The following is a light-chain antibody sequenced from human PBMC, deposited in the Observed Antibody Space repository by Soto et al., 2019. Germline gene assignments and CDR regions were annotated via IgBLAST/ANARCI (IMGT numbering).Light chain of an antibody. CDR1: QSINTN. V-gene: IGKV3D-15*01. J-gene: IGKJ1*01. CDR2: GAS. Sequence: IVMTQSPATLSVSPGEGATLSCRASQSINTNLAWYQQKPGQAPRLLIYGASTRATGIPVRFSGSGSGTEFTLTISSLLSEDFAVYYCQQYKGWPTFGQGTKVDIK. CDR3: QQYKGWPT.